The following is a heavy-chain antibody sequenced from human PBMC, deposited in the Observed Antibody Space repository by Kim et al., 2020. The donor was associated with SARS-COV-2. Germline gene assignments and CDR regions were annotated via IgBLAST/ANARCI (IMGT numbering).Heavy chain of an antibody. J-gene: IGHJ5*02. V-gene: IGHV4-61*02. CDR3: ARDHVEFGSWFDP. Sequence: SETLSLTCTVSGASISSDAYYWTWIRQTAGKGLEWIGRIYANEYTRYNPSLKSRVTISIDTSKNQFSLRLSSVTATDTAVDYCARDHVEFGSWFDPWGQGILVTVSS. CDR1: GASISSDAYY. CDR2: IYANEYT. D-gene: IGHD2-15*01.